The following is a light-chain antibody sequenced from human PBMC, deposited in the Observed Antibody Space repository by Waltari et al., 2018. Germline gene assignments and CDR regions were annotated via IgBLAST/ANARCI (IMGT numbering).Light chain of an antibody. J-gene: IGKJ3*01. CDR1: QGISSY. V-gene: IGKV1-9*01. CDR2: AGS. Sequence: IQVNQAPFVLVSTGGGKSPTTCRASQGISSYLAWYQQKPGKAPKLLIYAGSTLLNGVPSRFSGGGFGTDFTLTISSLQPEDFATYYCQQVNSYPFTFGPGTTVDIK. CDR3: QQVNSYPFT.